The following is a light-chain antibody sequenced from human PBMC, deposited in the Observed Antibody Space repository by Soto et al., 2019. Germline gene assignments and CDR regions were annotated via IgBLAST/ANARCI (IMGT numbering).Light chain of an antibody. J-gene: IGLJ2*01. CDR3: AAWDDSLSGGV. Sequence: QSVLTQPPSASGTPGQRVTISCSGSSSNIGSHFVYWYQQLPGTAPKLLIYRTNQRPSGGPDRFSGSKSCTSASLAISGLRSEDEADYYCAAWDDSLSGGVFGGGTKLTVL. CDR1: SSNIGSHF. CDR2: RTN. V-gene: IGLV1-47*01.